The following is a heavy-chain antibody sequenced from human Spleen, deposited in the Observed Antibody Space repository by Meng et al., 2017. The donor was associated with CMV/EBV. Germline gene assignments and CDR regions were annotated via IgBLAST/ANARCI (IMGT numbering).Heavy chain of an antibody. CDR2: ISTYNGHT. CDR1: GGTSTSYG. CDR3: ARDRFSTVTTSAY. V-gene: IGHV1-18*01. Sequence: ASVKVSCKASGGTSTSYGISWVRQAPGQGLEWMGWISTYNGHTNHAQNLQGRLTLTTDTSTSTAYMELRSLKTDDTAVYYCARDRFSTVTTSAYWGRGTLVTVSS. J-gene: IGHJ4*02. D-gene: IGHD4-11*01.